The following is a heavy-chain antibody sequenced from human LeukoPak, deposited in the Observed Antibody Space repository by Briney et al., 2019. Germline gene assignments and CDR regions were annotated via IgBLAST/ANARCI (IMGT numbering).Heavy chain of an antibody. D-gene: IGHD5-18*01. J-gene: IGHJ3*02. Sequence: TSETLSLTCTVSGGSISSYYWSCIRQPAGKGLEWIGRIYTSGSTNYNPSLKSRVTMSVDTSKNQFSLKLSSVTAADTAVYYCARGYAMVVPDAFDIWGQGTMVTVSS. CDR1: GGSISSYY. V-gene: IGHV4-4*07. CDR3: ARGYAMVVPDAFDI. CDR2: IYTSGST.